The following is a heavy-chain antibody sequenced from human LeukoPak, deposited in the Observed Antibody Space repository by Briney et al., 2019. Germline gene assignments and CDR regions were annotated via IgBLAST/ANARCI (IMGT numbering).Heavy chain of an antibody. CDR1: GFTFSSYW. D-gene: IGHD5-24*01. CDR3: ARGPDRDGYNYYGY. Sequence: GGSLRLSCAASGFTFSSYWMHWVRQAPGKGLVWVSRINTVGSSTIYAGSVKGRFTISRDNAKGTLYLQMNSLGTEDTAVYYCARGPDRDGYNYYGYWGQGTLVTVSS. J-gene: IGHJ4*02. V-gene: IGHV3-74*01. CDR2: INTVGSST.